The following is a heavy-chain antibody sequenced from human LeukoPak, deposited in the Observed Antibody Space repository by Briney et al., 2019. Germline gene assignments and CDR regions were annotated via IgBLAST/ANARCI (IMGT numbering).Heavy chain of an antibody. Sequence: ASVKVSCKASGYTFTGYYMHWVRQAPGQGLEWMGRINPNSGGTNYAQKFQGRVTMTRDTSISTAYMELSRLRSDGTAVYYCARYHGSGSYPFDYWGQGTLVTVSS. J-gene: IGHJ4*02. CDR1: GYTFTGYY. CDR3: ARYHGSGSYPFDY. CDR2: INPNSGGT. V-gene: IGHV1-2*06. D-gene: IGHD3-10*01.